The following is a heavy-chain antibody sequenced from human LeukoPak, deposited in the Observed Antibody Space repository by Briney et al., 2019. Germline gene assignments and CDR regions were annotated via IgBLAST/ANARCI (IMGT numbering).Heavy chain of an antibody. CDR2: ISANNNNT. V-gene: IGHV1-18*01. D-gene: IGHD3-22*01. CDR1: GYSFTTYG. Sequence: ASVKVSCKASGYSFTTYGISWVRQAPGQGLEWMGWISANNNNTDNEQKLQGRVTMTTDTSTSTAYMELRSLRSDDTAVYYCARDLTHRRNYDNSGYQIVPAFWGQGTLVTVSS. J-gene: IGHJ4*02. CDR3: ARDLTHRRNYDNSGYQIVPAF.